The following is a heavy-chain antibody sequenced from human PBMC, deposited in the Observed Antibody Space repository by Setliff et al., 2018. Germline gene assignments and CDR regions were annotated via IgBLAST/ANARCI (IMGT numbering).Heavy chain of an antibody. V-gene: IGHV4-39*01. CDR2: INYSGST. CDR3: ERRQLGTMENY. J-gene: IGHJ4*02. Sequence: SETLSLTCSVLGGSLSSGSQYWAWIRQPPGKGLEWIGNINYSGSTYYSPSVKSRVTMSVDASKNQVSLKMTSVTAEDTAVYYCERRQLGTMENYWGPGALVTVSS. CDR1: GGSLSSGSQY. D-gene: IGHD2-2*01.